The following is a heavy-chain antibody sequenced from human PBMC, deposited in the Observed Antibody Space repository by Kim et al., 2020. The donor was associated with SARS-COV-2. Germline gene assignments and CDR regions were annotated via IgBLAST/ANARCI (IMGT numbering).Heavy chain of an antibody. CDR1: GCSISGYF. D-gene: IGHD2-2*01. CDR2: INYSGST. V-gene: IGHV4-59*01. CDR3: ARDRIGYCSSISCSPYFD. Sequence: SETLSLTCTVSGCSISGYFWSWIRQPPGKGLEWIGHINYSGSTNYNPSLKSRVTISVDTSKNQFSLKLSSVTAADTAVYYCARDRIGYCSSISCSPYFD. J-gene: IGHJ4*01.